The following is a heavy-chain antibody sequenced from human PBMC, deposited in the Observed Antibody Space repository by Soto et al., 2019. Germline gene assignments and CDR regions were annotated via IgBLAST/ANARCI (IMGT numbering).Heavy chain of an antibody. Sequence: SETLSLTCSVSDDSINSDKYYWGWIRQPPGKGLEWIGSVNHRGNTNYNPSLKTRVTISLDTSKNQFSLKLSSVTAADTAVYYCARVTLQINDFWSGYLPEHYYYYYMDVWGKGTTVTVSS. V-gene: IGHV4-39*01. D-gene: IGHD3-3*01. CDR3: ARVTLQINDFWSGYLPEHYYYYYMDV. J-gene: IGHJ6*03. CDR1: DDSINSDKYY. CDR2: VNHRGNT.